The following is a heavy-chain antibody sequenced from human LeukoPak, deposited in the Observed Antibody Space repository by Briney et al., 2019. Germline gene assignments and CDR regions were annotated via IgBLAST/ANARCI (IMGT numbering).Heavy chain of an antibody. D-gene: IGHD3-3*01. CDR1: GFTFSSYA. V-gene: IGHV3-23*01. J-gene: IGHJ5*02. CDR2: ISGSGGST. Sequence: PGASLRLSCAASGFTFSSYAMSWVRQAPGKGVEWVSAISGSGGSTYYADSVKGRFTISRDNSKNTLYLQMNSLRAEDTAVYYCAKGNTDYDFWSGPTYNWFDPWGQGTLVTVSS. CDR3: AKGNTDYDFWSGPTYNWFDP.